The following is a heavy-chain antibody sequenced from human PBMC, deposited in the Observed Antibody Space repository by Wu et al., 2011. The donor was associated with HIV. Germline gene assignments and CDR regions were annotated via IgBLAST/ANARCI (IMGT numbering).Heavy chain of an antibody. J-gene: IGHJ3*02. D-gene: IGHD1-1*01. CDR3: ARDRPERSDAFDI. V-gene: IGHV1-18*01. Sequence: QVQMVQSGAQVKKPGASVRVSCKASGYSFTSYDVNWVRQAPGQGLEWMGWISAYSGDTNYAQKLQGRVTMTTDTSTSTAYMEMRSLRSDDTAVYYCARDRPERSDAFDIWGQGTMVTVSS. CDR1: GYSFTSYD. CDR2: ISAYSGDT.